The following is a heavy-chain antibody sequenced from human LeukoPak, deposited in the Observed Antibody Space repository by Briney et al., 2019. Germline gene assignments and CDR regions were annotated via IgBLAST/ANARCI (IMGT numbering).Heavy chain of an antibody. Sequence: GGSLRLSCAASGFTFSSYGMHWVRQAPGKGLEWVAFIRYDGSNKYYADSVKGRFTISRDNSKNTLYLQMNSLRAEDTAVYYCAKDRAYSNYNYYYYMDVWGKGTTVTVSS. CDR1: GFTFSSYG. D-gene: IGHD4-11*01. CDR2: IRYDGSNK. V-gene: IGHV3-30*02. J-gene: IGHJ6*03. CDR3: AKDRAYSNYNYYYYMDV.